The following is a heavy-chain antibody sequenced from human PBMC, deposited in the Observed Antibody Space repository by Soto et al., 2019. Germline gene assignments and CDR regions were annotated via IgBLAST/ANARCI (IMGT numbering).Heavy chain of an antibody. Sequence: QVQLVESGGGVVQPGRSLRLSCAASGFTFSSYGMHWVRQAPGKGLEWVAVISYDGSNKYYADSVKGRFTISRDNYKNTLYLQMNSLRAEDTAVYYCAKVDDFSDWGQGTLVTVSS. CDR1: GFTFSSYG. D-gene: IGHD3-3*01. CDR2: ISYDGSNK. J-gene: IGHJ4*02. CDR3: AKVDDFSD. V-gene: IGHV3-30*18.